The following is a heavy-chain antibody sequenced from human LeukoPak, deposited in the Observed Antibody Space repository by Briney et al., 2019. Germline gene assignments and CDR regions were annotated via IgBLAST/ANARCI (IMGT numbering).Heavy chain of an antibody. V-gene: IGHV5-51*01. J-gene: IGHJ3*01. CDR1: GYSFSSHW. CDR3: ARPNITSYYDSRGYDAFDV. Sequence: GESLKISCQGSGYSFSSHWIGWVRQMPGKGLEWMGIIYPGDSDTRYSPSFQGQVTISADKSVRTAYLQWSSLKASDTAMYYCARPNITSYYDSRGYDAFDVWGQGTMVTVSS. D-gene: IGHD3-22*01. CDR2: IYPGDSDT.